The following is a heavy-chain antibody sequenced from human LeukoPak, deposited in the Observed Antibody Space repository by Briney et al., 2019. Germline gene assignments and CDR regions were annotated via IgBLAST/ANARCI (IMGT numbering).Heavy chain of an antibody. D-gene: IGHD3-22*01. Sequence: GGSLRLSCAASGFTFDDYAMHWVRQAPGKGLEWVAVISYDGSNKYYTDSVKGRFTISRDNSKNTLYLQMNSLRAEDTAVYYCANTYYYDSSGYPHDAFDIWGQGTMLTVSS. CDR2: ISYDGSNK. V-gene: IGHV3-30*18. J-gene: IGHJ3*02. CDR1: GFTFDDYA. CDR3: ANTYYYDSSGYPHDAFDI.